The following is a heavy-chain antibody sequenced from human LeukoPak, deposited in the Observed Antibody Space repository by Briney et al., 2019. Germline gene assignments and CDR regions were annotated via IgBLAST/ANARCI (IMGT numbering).Heavy chain of an antibody. J-gene: IGHJ4*02. CDR2: INTDGSNI. Sequence: PGGSLRLSCAASGFTFSRDWMHWVRQAPGKGLVWVSRINTDGSNIVYADSVRGRFTISRDNSKNTVYLQMNSLRAEDTAVYYCARDRGTSGYIFDYWGRGTLVTVSS. CDR3: ARDRGTSGYIFDY. V-gene: IGHV3-74*01. CDR1: GFTFSRDW. D-gene: IGHD3-22*01.